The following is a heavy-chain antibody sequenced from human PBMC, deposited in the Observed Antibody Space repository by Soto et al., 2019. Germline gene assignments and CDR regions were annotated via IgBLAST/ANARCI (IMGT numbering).Heavy chain of an antibody. Sequence: SETLSLTCTVSGGSISSGDYYWSWIRQPPGKGLEWIGYIYYSGSTYYNPSLKSRVTISVDTSKNQFSLKLSSVTAADTAVYYCARTSIAVYFDYWGQGTLVTVSS. V-gene: IGHV4-30-4*01. CDR3: ARTSIAVYFDY. D-gene: IGHD6-6*01. CDR1: GGSISSGDYY. CDR2: IYYSGST. J-gene: IGHJ4*02.